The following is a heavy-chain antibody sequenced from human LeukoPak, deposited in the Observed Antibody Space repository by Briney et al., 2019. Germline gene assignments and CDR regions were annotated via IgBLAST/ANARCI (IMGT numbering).Heavy chain of an antibody. V-gene: IGHV3-7*01. J-gene: IGHJ5*02. Sequence: GGSLRLSCAASGFTFSSYWMSWVRQAPGKGLEWVANIKEDGSEKYHVDSVRGRFTISRDNAKDSLYLQMNSLRAEDTAVYYCARRGRIAAADTDWFDPWGQGTLVTVSS. CDR1: GFTFSSYW. CDR2: IKEDGSEK. CDR3: ARRGRIAAADTDWFDP. D-gene: IGHD6-13*01.